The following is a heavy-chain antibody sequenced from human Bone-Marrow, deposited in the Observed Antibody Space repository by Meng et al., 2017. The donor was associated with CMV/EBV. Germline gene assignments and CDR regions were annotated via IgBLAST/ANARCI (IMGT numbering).Heavy chain of an antibody. J-gene: IGHJ4*02. CDR3: ARDPYYYDSSGYYGADY. Sequence: GESLKISCAASGFTFSDYYMSWIRQAPGKGLEWVSYISSSGSTIYYADSVKGRFTISRDNAKNSLYLQMNSLRAEDTAVYYCARDPYYYDSSGYYGADYWGQGTLVTVSS. V-gene: IGHV3-11*01. CDR1: GFTFSDYY. CDR2: ISSSGSTI. D-gene: IGHD3-22*01.